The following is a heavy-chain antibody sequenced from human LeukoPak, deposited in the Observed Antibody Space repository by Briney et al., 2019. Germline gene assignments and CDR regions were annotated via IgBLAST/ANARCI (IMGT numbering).Heavy chain of an antibody. CDR3: ARGRWTATETTYYLDY. D-gene: IGHD4-17*01. V-gene: IGHV1-3*01. J-gene: IGHJ4*02. Sequence: ASLRVSSTASGYSFTASAIQWVRQAPGQRREWMGWINAGNGKTKYSQNFQGRGTITRDRSASTAYMELSSLRSEDTSIYYCARGRWTATETTYYLDYWGQGTLVTVSS. CDR2: INAGNGKT. CDR1: GYSFTASA.